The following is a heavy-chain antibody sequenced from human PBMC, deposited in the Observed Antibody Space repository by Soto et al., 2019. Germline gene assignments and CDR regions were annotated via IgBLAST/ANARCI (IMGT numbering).Heavy chain of an antibody. Sequence: GASLKISYAGSGYTFATYWIGWVRQLPGKGLEWMGIIYPGDSDTKYSPSFQGQVTISAAKSINTAYLQWSSLRASDTAMYYCARFTGLPLYYSMDVWGQGTTVTVSS. CDR3: ARFTGLPLYYSMDV. D-gene: IGHD3-9*01. J-gene: IGHJ6*02. V-gene: IGHV5-51*01. CDR2: IYPGDSDT. CDR1: GYTFATYW.